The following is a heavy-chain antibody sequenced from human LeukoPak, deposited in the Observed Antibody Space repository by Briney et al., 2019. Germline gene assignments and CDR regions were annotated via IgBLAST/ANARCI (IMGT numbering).Heavy chain of an antibody. CDR3: ARDRPNSSGWLDYFDY. J-gene: IGHJ4*02. V-gene: IGHV4-61*01. CDR2: IYYSGST. Sequence: SETLSLTCTVSGGSISSSNYFWSWIRQPPGKGLEWIGYIYYSGSTNYNPSLKSRVTISVDTSKNQFSLKLSSVTAADTAVYYCARDRPNSSGWLDYFDYWGQGTLVTVSS. D-gene: IGHD6-19*01. CDR1: GGSISSSNYF.